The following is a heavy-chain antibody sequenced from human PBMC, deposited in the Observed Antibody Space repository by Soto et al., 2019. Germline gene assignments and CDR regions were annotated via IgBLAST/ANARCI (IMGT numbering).Heavy chain of an antibody. CDR3: AREKDSGEFTPYFDY. V-gene: IGHV3-43*01. J-gene: IGHJ4*02. D-gene: IGHD3-10*01. CDR1: GFAFDDFS. CDR2: IRWDGGST. Sequence: GGSLRLSCAASGFAFDDFSMHWVRQAPGKGLEWISLIRWDGGSTYYADSVQGRFTISRDNSKSILHLQMTSLKIEDSGLYYCAREKDSGEFTPYFDYWGQGTFVTVSS.